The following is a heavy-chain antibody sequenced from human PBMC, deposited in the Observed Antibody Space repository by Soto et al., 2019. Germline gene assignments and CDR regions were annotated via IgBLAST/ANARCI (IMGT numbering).Heavy chain of an antibody. CDR2: IRNRGQSHIA. CDR3: ARDTYTALDY. V-gene: IGHV3-72*01. Sequence: GGSLRLSCAASGLSFSNAWMDWVRQAPGKGLEWVGRIRNRGQSHIADYAASVKGRFTMSRDDSENSLHLQMNSLKTDDTAVYYCARDTYTALDYWGRGTLVTVSS. D-gene: IGHD2-2*02. CDR1: GLSFSNAW. J-gene: IGHJ4*02.